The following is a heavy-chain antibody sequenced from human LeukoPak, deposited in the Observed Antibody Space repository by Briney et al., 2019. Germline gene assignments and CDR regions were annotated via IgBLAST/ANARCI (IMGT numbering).Heavy chain of an antibody. J-gene: IGHJ4*02. CDR1: GGSFSGYY. CDR2: INHSGST. Sequence: RPSETLSLTCAVYGGSFSGYYWSWIRQPPGKGLEWIGEINHSGSTNYNPSLKSLVTISIDTSKSQFSLKLSSVTAADTAVYYCARRYYDYVWGSYRFDYWGQGTLVTVSS. CDR3: ARRYYDYVWGSYRFDY. D-gene: IGHD3-16*02. V-gene: IGHV4-34*01.